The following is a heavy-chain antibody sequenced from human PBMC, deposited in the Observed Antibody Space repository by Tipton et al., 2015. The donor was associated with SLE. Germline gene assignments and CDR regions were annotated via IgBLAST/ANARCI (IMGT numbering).Heavy chain of an antibody. D-gene: IGHD2-2*03. CDR2: INHGGST. J-gene: IGHJ4*02. V-gene: IGHV4-39*07. Sequence: TLSLTCTVSGGSISSSSYYWGWIRQPPGKGLEWIGEINHGGSTNYNPSLKSRVTISVDTSKKQFSLKLTSVTAADTAVYYCARRWILTLFDYWGQGTLVTVSS. CDR1: GGSISSSSYY. CDR3: ARRWILTLFDY.